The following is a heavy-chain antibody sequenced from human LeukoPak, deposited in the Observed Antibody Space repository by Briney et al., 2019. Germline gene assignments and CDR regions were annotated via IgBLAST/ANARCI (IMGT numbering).Heavy chain of an antibody. J-gene: IGHJ4*02. Sequence: GGSLRLSCAASGFTFSSYAMSWVRQAQGKGLEWVSAIGGSGGSTYYADSVKGRFTISRDNSKNTLYLQMNSLRAEDTAVYYCAKDDYGDSDYWGQGTLVTVSS. V-gene: IGHV3-23*01. CDR2: IGGSGGST. D-gene: IGHD4-17*01. CDR1: GFTFSSYA. CDR3: AKDDYGDSDY.